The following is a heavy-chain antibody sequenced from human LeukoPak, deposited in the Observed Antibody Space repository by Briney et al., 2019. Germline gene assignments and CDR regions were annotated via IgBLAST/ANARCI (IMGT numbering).Heavy chain of an antibody. D-gene: IGHD3-10*01. CDR3: AKDRYGSGTYGSFDP. CDR1: GFTFSSYA. V-gene: IGHV3-23*01. CDR2: ISDSGSHI. J-gene: IGHJ5*02. Sequence: GGSLRLSCAASGFTFSSYAMTWVRQAPGKGLEWVSEISDSGSHIYYAGSVRGRFTISRDNFKSTLYLQMNSLGADDTAVYYCAKDRYGSGTYGSFDPWGQGNLVTVSS.